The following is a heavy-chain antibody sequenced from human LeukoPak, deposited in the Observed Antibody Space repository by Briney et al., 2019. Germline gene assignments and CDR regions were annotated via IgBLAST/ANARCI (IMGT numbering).Heavy chain of an antibody. CDR2: INPNSGAT. CDR3: ARVGSTMVRGAPNY. Sequence: ASVKVSCKASGYTFTGYYMHWVRQAPGQGLEWMGWINPNSGATNYAQKFQGRVTMTRDTSISTAYMELSRLRSDDTAVYYCARVGSTMVRGAPNYWGQGTLVTVSS. D-gene: IGHD3-10*01. J-gene: IGHJ4*02. CDR1: GYTFTGYY. V-gene: IGHV1-2*02.